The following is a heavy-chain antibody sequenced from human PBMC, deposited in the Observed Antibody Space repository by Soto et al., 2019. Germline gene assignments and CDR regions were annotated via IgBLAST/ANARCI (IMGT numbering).Heavy chain of an antibody. CDR3: TTGWSSTDY. Sequence: EVQLVESGGGLVKPGGSLRLSCAASGFIFTDAWMNWVRQAPGKGLEWVGRIKSKSAGGTTEYAAPVKGRFIISRDDSKNMLYLQMNSLKIDDTAVYYCTTGWSSTDYWGQGPLVTVSS. D-gene: IGHD6-13*01. J-gene: IGHJ4*02. V-gene: IGHV3-15*01. CDR1: GFIFTDAW. CDR2: IKSKSAGGTT.